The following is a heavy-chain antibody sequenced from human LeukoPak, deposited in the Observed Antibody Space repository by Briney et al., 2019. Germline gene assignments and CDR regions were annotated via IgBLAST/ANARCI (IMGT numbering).Heavy chain of an antibody. V-gene: IGHV3-43*01. CDR2: ISWNGVTT. CDR3: AASDGEQQLAL. CDR1: GFSLRGYT. Sequence: GGSLRLSCAASGFSLRGYTMHWVRQVPGRGLEWVSLISWNGVTTYYRDSVKGRFTISRDDSKNSLYLQMNSLRSEDSALYYCAASDGEQQLALWGQGTLVTVSS. J-gene: IGHJ4*02. D-gene: IGHD6-13*01.